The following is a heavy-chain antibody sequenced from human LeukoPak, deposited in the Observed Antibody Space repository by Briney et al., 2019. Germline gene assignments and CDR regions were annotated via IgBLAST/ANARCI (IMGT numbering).Heavy chain of an antibody. CDR2: IWYDGSNK. Sequence: GGSLRLSCAASGFTFSGYGMHWVRQAPGKGLEWVAVIWYDGSNKYYADSVKGRFTISRDNSKNTLYLQMSSLRAEDTAVYYCARGGQQLTLDCWGQGTLVTVSS. V-gene: IGHV3-33*01. CDR3: ARGGQQLTLDC. CDR1: GFTFSGYG. J-gene: IGHJ4*02. D-gene: IGHD6-13*01.